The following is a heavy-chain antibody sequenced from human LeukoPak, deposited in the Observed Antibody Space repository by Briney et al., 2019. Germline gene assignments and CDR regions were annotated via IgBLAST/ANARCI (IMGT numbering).Heavy chain of an antibody. J-gene: IGHJ4*02. V-gene: IGHV3-23*01. CDR1: GFTFSTYA. CDR3: AKDGYHYDSSGHFDY. Sequence: GGSLRLSCAAYGFTFSTYAMHWARQPPGKGLEWVSAISGSGGATYHADADSVKGRFIISRDNSKNTLYLQINSLRVEDTAVYYCAKDGYHYDSSGHFDYWGQGTRVTVSS. D-gene: IGHD3-22*01. CDR2: ISGSGGAT.